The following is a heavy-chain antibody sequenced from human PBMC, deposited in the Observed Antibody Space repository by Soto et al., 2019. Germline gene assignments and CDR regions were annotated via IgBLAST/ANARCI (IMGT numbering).Heavy chain of an antibody. CDR3: ARDKDWAFDY. D-gene: IGHD3-9*01. CDR2: ISGGGGTT. CDR1: GFTFNNYL. Sequence: GGSLRLSCAASGFTFNNYLMSWVRQAPGKGLEWVSAISGGGGTTYYADSVKGRFTISRDNSKNTLYLQMNSLRAEDTAVYYCARDKDWAFDYWGQGTLVTVSS. V-gene: IGHV3-23*01. J-gene: IGHJ4*02.